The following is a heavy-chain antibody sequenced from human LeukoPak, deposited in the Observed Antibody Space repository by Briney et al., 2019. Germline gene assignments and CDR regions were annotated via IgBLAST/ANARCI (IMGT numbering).Heavy chain of an antibody. CDR3: ARDRRFFGYSGYDSPTKYYFDY. CDR2: IYYSGST. D-gene: IGHD5-12*01. CDR1: GGSISSSSYY. J-gene: IGHJ4*02. V-gene: IGHV4-39*07. Sequence: ASETLSLTCTVSGGSISSSSYYWGWIRQPPGKGLQWIGSIYYSGSTYYNPSLKSRVTISVDTSKNQFSLKLSSVTAADTAVYYCARDRRFFGYSGYDSPTKYYFDYWGQGTLVTVSS.